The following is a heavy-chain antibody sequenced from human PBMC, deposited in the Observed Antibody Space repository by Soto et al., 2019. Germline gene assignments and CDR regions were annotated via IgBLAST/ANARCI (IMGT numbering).Heavy chain of an antibody. CDR3: ARVCDGSIDY. CDR2: IIPIFGTT. CDR1: GGTFDTYV. V-gene: IGHV1-69*01. Sequence: QVQLVQSGAEVKKPGSSVKVSCKASGGTFDTYVITWVRQAPGQGLEWMGGIIPIFGTTNYAQKFQGRVTITAVESTSTAYMVLSSLRSDDTAVYYCARVCDGSIDYWGQGTLVTGSS. D-gene: IGHD2-2*01. J-gene: IGHJ4*02.